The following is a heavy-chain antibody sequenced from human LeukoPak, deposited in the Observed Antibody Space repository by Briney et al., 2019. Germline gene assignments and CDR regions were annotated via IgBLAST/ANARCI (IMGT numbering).Heavy chain of an antibody. J-gene: IGHJ4*02. CDR3: ARARHYYDSSGYSDY. CDR2: INPNSGGT. Sequence: ASVKVSCKASGYTFTGYYMHWVRQAPGQGLEWMGWINPNSGGTNYAQKFQGRVTMTRDTSISTAYMELSRLRSDDTAVYYCARARHYYDSSGYSDYWGQGTLVTVPS. CDR1: GYTFTGYY. V-gene: IGHV1-2*02. D-gene: IGHD3-22*01.